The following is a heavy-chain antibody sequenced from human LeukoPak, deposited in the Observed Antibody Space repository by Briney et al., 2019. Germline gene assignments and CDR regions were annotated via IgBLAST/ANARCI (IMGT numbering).Heavy chain of an antibody. CDR2: IYPGDSDT. V-gene: IGHV5-51*01. CDR1: GYSFTSYW. CDR3: ARGAGNYDILTGYYSGYAFDI. J-gene: IGHJ3*02. Sequence: GESLKISCKGSGYSFTSYWIGWVRQMPGKGLEWMGIIYPGDSDTRYSPSSQGQVTFSADKSISTAYLQWSSLKASDTAMYYCARGAGNYDILTGYYSGYAFDIWGQGTMVTVSS. D-gene: IGHD3-9*01.